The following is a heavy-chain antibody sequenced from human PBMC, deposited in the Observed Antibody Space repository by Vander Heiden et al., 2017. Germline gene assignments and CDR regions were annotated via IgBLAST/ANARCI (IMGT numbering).Heavy chain of an antibody. V-gene: IGHV4-59*01. CDR3: ARGTSMVRGLKV. Sequence: QVQLQESGPGLVKPSETPSLTRPVPGGPISSYYWSWIRQAPGKGLEYIGYISYNGTTNYNPSLMTRVTISVDTSRNQFSLKLTSVTAADTAVYYSARGTSMVRGLKVWGQGTTVTVSS. CDR2: ISYNGTT. D-gene: IGHD3-10*01. CDR1: GGPISSYY. J-gene: IGHJ6*02.